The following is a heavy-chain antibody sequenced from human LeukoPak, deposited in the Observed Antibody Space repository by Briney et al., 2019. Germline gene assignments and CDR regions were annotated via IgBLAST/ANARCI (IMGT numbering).Heavy chain of an antibody. CDR3: AGLRYFDWLSAGAYYYYGMDV. CDR2: IYYSGST. D-gene: IGHD3-9*01. J-gene: IGHJ6*02. Sequence: SETLSLTCTVSGGSISSYYWSWIRQPPGKGLEWIGYIYYSGSTNYNPSLKSRVAISVDTSKNQFSLKLSSVTAADTAVYYCAGLRYFDWLSAGAYYYYGMDVWGQGTTVTVSS. V-gene: IGHV4-59*08. CDR1: GGSISSYY.